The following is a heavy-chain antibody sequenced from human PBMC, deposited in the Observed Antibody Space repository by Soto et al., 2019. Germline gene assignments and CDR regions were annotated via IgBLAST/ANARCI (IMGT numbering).Heavy chain of an antibody. CDR2: INPNSVGT. CDR3: AREPMVRAAHGFDI. V-gene: IGHV1-2*02. D-gene: IGHD3-10*01. J-gene: IGHJ3*02. CDR1: GYTFTGHY. Sequence: QVRLVQSGAEVTKPGASVKVSCKASGYTFTGHYMHWVRQAPGQGLEWMGWINPNSVGTNYAQKFQGRVTMTRDTSISTAYMELSRLRSDDTAVYYCAREPMVRAAHGFDIWGQGTMVTVSS.